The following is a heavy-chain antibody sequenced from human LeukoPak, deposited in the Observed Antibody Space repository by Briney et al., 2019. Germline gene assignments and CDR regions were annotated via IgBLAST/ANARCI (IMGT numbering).Heavy chain of an antibody. J-gene: IGHJ4*02. CDR1: GITFSSYA. CDR2: IGGSGGST. Sequence: GGSLRLSCAASGITFSSYAMSWVRQAPGKGLEWVSGIGGSGGSTYYADSVKGRFTISRDNSKNTLYLRMNSLRAEDTAVYYCAKQPAYGDSFFEYWGQGTLVTVSS. V-gene: IGHV3-23*01. D-gene: IGHD4-17*01. CDR3: AKQPAYGDSFFEY.